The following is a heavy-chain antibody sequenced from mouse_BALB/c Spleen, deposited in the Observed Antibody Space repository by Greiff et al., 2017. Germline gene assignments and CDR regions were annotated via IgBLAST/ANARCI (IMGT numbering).Heavy chain of an antibody. CDR3: NAYYYGSSYDWLAY. CDR2: IDPENGDT. J-gene: IGHJ3*01. Sequence: VQLQQSGAELVRSGASVKLSCTASGFNIQDYYMHWVKQRPEQGLEWIGWIDPENGDTEYAPKFQGKATMTADTSSNTAYLQLSSLTSEDTAVYYFNAYYYGSSYDWLAYGGQGTLVTVSA. CDR1: GFNIQDYY. D-gene: IGHD1-1*01. V-gene: IGHV14-4*02.